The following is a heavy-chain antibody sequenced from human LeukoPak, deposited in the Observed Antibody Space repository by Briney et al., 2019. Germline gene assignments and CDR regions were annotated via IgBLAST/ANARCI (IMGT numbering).Heavy chain of an antibody. V-gene: IGHV1-8*01. CDR2: MNPNSGNT. CDR3: ARGFRRLAAQPINY. Sequence: ASVKVSCKASGYTFTSYDINWVRQATGQGREWMGWMNPNSGNTGYAQKFQGRVTMTRNTSISTAYMELSSLRSEDTAMYFCARGFRRLAAQPINYWGQGSLVTVSS. D-gene: IGHD6-6*01. J-gene: IGHJ4*02. CDR1: GYTFTSYD.